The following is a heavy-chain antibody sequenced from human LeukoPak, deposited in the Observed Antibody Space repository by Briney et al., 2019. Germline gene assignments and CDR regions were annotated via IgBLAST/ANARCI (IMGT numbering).Heavy chain of an antibody. CDR1: GGSISSYY. Sequence: SSETLSLTCTVSGGSISSYYWSWIRQPPGKGLEWIGYIYYSGSTNYNPSLKSRVTISVDTSKNQFSLKLSSVTATDTAVYYCARASIVGATYYFDYWGQGTLVTVSS. J-gene: IGHJ4*02. CDR2: IYYSGST. CDR3: ARASIVGATYYFDY. V-gene: IGHV4-59*01. D-gene: IGHD1-26*01.